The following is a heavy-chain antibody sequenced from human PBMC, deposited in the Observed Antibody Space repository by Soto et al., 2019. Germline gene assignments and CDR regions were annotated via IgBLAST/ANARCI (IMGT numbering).Heavy chain of an antibody. Sequence: EVQLVESGGGLVQPGGSLKLSCAASGFTFSGSAMHWVRQAPGKGLEWVGRISSKANSYATAYAASVKGMFTISRDASNNTANLQKNSLKSEGTAVYAWTSWSEVGAATLTSYYGVDVWGQGTTVTVSS. D-gene: IGHD2-15*01. V-gene: IGHV3-73*02. J-gene: IGHJ6*02. CDR3: TSWSEVGAATLTSYYGVDV. CDR2: ISSKANSYAT. CDR1: GFTFSGSA.